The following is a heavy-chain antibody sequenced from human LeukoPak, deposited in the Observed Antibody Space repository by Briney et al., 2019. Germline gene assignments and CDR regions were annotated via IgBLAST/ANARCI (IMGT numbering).Heavy chain of an antibody. V-gene: IGHV1-46*03. CDR1: GYTFTNGY. Sequence: GASVKVSCKTSGYTFTNGYLHWVRQAPGQGLEWVGIINPGDGSTKYAQKFQGRVTMTRETSTSTVYMELSILGSEDTAVYYCARVGQLVFDYWGQGTLVTVSS. D-gene: IGHD6-6*01. CDR3: ARVGQLVFDY. J-gene: IGHJ4*02. CDR2: INPGDGST.